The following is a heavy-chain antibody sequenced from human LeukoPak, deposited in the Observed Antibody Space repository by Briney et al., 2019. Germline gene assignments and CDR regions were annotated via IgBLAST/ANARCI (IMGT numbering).Heavy chain of an antibody. J-gene: IGHJ4*02. V-gene: IGHV1-69*04. CDR1: GGTFSSYA. CDR3: ARDQEGVTFDY. D-gene: IGHD3-10*01. CDR2: IIPILGIA. Sequence: SVKVSCKASGGTFSSYAISWMRQAPGQGFEWIGRIIPILGIANYAQKFQGRVTITADKSTSTAYMELSSLRSEDTAVYYCARDQEGVTFDYWGQGTLVTVSS.